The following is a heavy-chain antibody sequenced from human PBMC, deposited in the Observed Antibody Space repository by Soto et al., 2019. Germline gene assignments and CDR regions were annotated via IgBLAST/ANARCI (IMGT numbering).Heavy chain of an antibody. Sequence: PSETLSLTCTVSGGSISSYYWSWIRQPPGKGLEWIGYIYYSGSTNYNPSLKSRVTISVDTSKNQFSLKLSSVTAADTAVYYCARGTGYSSSWLDYWGQGTLVTVSS. J-gene: IGHJ4*02. CDR3: ARGTGYSSSWLDY. CDR2: IYYSGST. V-gene: IGHV4-59*01. CDR1: GGSISSYY. D-gene: IGHD6-13*01.